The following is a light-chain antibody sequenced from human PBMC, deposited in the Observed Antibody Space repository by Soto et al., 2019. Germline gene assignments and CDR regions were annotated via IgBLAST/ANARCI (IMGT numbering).Light chain of an antibody. CDR1: QSVTSD. CDR2: GAS. Sequence: SPATLSVSPGERATLSCRASQSVTSDLAWYQQKPGQAPRLLIYGASTRATGIAARFSGSGSGAAFTLTISSLQSEDFAVYYCQQYNNWPTTFGGGTKVDIK. V-gene: IGKV3-15*01. J-gene: IGKJ4*01. CDR3: QQYNNWPTT.